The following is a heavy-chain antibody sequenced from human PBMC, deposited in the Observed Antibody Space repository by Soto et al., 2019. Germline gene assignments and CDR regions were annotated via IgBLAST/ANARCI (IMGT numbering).Heavy chain of an antibody. Sequence: QVQLQESGPGLVNPSQTLSLTCTVSAGSIRSGDYYWTWIRQPPGKGLEWIGYIDHRGSDYYHPSTKSRATIQIDTSNNQFSLKMTSVNAEKQAVYYCAGELGTFYFDHWGQGTLVTVSS. CDR2: IDHRGSD. CDR1: AGSIRSGDYY. D-gene: IGHD7-27*01. CDR3: AGELGTFYFDH. V-gene: IGHV4-30-4*01. J-gene: IGHJ4*02.